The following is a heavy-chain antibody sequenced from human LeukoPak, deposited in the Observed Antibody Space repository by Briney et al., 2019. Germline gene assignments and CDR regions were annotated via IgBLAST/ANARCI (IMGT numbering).Heavy chain of an antibody. CDR1: GFTFSSYW. Sequence: PGGSLRLSCAASGFTFSSYWMSWVRQAPGKGLEWVANIKQDGSEKYYVDSVKGRFTISRDNAKNSLYLQMNSLRAEDTALYYCAKADNTAMVSYFDYWGQGTLVTVSS. J-gene: IGHJ4*02. D-gene: IGHD5-18*01. CDR2: IKQDGSEK. CDR3: AKADNTAMVSYFDY. V-gene: IGHV3-7*03.